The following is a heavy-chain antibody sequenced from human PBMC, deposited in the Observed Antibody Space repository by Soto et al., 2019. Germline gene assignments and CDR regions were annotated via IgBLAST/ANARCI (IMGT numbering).Heavy chain of an antibody. Sequence: GESLKISCKGSGYSFTSYWIGWVRQMPGKGLEWMGIIYPGDSDTRYSPSFQGQVTISADKSISTAYLQWSSLKALDTAMYYCARAIETPPNPNLLNYYYGMDVWGQGTTVTVSS. CDR3: ARAIETPPNPNLLNYYYGMDV. CDR2: IYPGDSDT. V-gene: IGHV5-51*01. J-gene: IGHJ6*02. CDR1: GYSFTSYW.